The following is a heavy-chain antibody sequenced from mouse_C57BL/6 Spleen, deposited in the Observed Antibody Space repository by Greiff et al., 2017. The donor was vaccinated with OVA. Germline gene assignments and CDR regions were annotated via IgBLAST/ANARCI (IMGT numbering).Heavy chain of an antibody. J-gene: IGHJ1*03. CDR3: AGLLSYWYFDV. CDR2: ISSGSSTI. Sequence: EVQRVESGGGLVKPGGSLKLSCAASGFTFSDYGMHWVRQAPEKGLEWVAYISSGSSTIYYADTVKGRFTISRDNAKNTLFLQMTSLRSEDTAMYYCAGLLSYWYFDVWGTGTTVTVSS. D-gene: IGHD1-1*01. V-gene: IGHV5-17*01. CDR1: GFTFSDYG.